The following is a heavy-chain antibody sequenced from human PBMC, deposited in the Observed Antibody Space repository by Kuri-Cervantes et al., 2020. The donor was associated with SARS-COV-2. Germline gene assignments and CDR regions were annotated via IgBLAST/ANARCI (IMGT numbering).Heavy chain of an antibody. CDR1: GGSISSYY. CDR3: ASRSTGYSSGWSDY. J-gene: IGHJ4*02. CDR2: IYYSGST. D-gene: IGHD6-19*01. V-gene: IGHV4-59*12. Sequence: GSLRLSCTVSGGSISSYYWSWIRQPPGKGLEWIGYIYYSGSTNYNPSLKSRVTISVDKSKNQFSLKLSSVTAADTAVYYCASRSTGYSSGWSDYWGQGTLVTVSS.